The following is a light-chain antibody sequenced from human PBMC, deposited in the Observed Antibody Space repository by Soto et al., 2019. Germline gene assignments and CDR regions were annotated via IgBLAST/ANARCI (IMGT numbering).Light chain of an antibody. CDR3: QSYDSSLSGYV. CDR1: SSSIGAGYD. J-gene: IGLJ1*01. V-gene: IGLV1-40*01. Sequence: QSVLTQPPSVSGAPGQRVTISCTGSSSSIGAGYDVHWYQQLPGTAPKLLIHVNNNRPSGVPDRFSGSTSGTSASLAITGLRAEDEADYYCQSYDSSLSGYVFGTGTKVTVL. CDR2: VNN.